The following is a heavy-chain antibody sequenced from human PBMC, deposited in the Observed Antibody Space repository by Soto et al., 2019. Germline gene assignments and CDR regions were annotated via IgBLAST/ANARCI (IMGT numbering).Heavy chain of an antibody. CDR2: IKQDGSEK. Sequence: PGGFLRLSCAASGFTFSSYWISWVRQAPGKGLEWVANIKQDGSEKYYVDSVKGRFTISRDNAKNSLYLQMNSLRAEDTAVYYCARDYCSSTSCYSYYYYGMDVWGQGTTVTVSS. J-gene: IGHJ6*02. D-gene: IGHD2-2*01. CDR1: GFTFSSYW. V-gene: IGHV3-7*03. CDR3: ARDYCSSTSCYSYYYYGMDV.